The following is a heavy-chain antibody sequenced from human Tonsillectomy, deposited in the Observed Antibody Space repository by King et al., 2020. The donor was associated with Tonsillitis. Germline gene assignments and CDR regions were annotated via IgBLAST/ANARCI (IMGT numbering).Heavy chain of an antibody. V-gene: IGHV3-15*01. D-gene: IGHD1-1*01. CDR1: GFTFSNAW. CDR2: IKTKTDGGTT. Sequence: VQLVESGGGLVKPGGSLRLSCAASGFTFSNAWMSWIRQAPGKGLEWVGRIKTKTDGGTTDYAAPVQGRFTISRDDSKKTLYLQMNSLKTEDTAVYYCNAWFRNALEGWSDPWGQGTLVTVSS. CDR3: NAWFRNALEGWSDP. J-gene: IGHJ5*02.